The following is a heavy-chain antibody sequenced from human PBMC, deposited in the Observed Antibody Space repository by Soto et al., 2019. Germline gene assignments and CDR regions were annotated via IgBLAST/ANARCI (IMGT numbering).Heavy chain of an antibody. V-gene: IGHV3-30-3*01. CDR3: ARDLGSGWYGPDY. CDR2: ISYDGSNK. CDR1: GFTFSNYA. J-gene: IGHJ4*02. D-gene: IGHD6-19*01. Sequence: QVQLVESGGGVVQPGRSLRLSCAASGFTFSNYAIHWVRQAPGRGLEWVAVISYDGSNKYYADSVKGRFTISRDNSKNTLYLQMNNLRAEDTAVYYCARDLGSGWYGPDYWGQGTLVTVSS.